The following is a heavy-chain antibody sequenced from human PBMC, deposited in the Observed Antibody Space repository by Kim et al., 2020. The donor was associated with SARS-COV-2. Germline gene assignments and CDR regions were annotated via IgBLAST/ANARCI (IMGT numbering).Heavy chain of an antibody. Sequence: GGSLRLSCAASGFTFSSYSMNWVRQAPGKGLEWVSSISSSSSYIYYADSVKGRFTISRDNAKNSLYLQMNSLRAEDTAVYYCARYHADSGGYYRQPFYYFDYWGQGTLVTVSS. CDR1: GFTFSSYS. V-gene: IGHV3-21*01. J-gene: IGHJ4*02. CDR2: ISSSSSYI. CDR3: ARYHADSGGYYRQPFYYFDY. D-gene: IGHD1-26*01.